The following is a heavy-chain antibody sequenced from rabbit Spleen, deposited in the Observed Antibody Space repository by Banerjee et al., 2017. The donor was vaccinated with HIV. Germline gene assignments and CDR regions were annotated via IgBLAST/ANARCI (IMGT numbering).Heavy chain of an antibody. V-gene: IGHV1S47*01. D-gene: IGHD6-1*01. CDR2: IYPDDDST. Sequence: QEQLEESGGGLVKPEGSLTLTCKASGFSFSDRDVMCWVRQAPGKGLEWIACIYPDDDSTVYASWVSGRFTISLDNAQNTVDLQMSGLTAADTATYFCARAGYAGYGYANFRDYYGMDLWGPGSLVTVS. CDR3: ARAGYAGYGYANFRDYYGMDL. J-gene: IGHJ6*01. CDR1: GFSFSDRDV.